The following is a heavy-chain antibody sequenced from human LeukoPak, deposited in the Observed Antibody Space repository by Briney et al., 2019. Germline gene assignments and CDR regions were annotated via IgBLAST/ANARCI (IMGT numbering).Heavy chain of an antibody. J-gene: IGHJ5*02. CDR2: IYYSGST. CDR1: GGSISSSSYY. Sequence: SETLSLTCTVSGGSISSSSYYWGWIRQPPGKGLEWIGSIYYSGSTYYNPSLKSRVTISVDTSKNQFSLKLSSVTAADTAVYYCARGQYYYDSSGPIRGFDPWGQGTLVTVSS. CDR3: ARGQYYYDSSGPIRGFDP. V-gene: IGHV4-39*07. D-gene: IGHD3-22*01.